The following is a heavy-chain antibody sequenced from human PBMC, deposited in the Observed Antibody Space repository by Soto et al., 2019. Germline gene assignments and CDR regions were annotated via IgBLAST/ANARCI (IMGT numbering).Heavy chain of an antibody. CDR2: ISGYGDST. D-gene: IGHD3-22*01. J-gene: IGHJ4*02. CDR1: GFTFGNYA. V-gene: IGHV3-23*01. Sequence: DVQLLESGGGLVQPGGSLRLSCAASGFTFGNYAMSWVRQAPGKGLEWVSSISGYGDSTYYADSVKGRFTISRDNSKNTLYLQMTSLRAEDTAVYFCAKGDATMIVVLISCGVWGQGTLVTVSA. CDR3: AKGDATMIVVLISCGV.